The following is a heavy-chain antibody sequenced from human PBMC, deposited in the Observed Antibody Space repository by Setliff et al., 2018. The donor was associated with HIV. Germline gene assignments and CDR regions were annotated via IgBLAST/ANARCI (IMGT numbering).Heavy chain of an antibody. CDR3: AREDSSGWYYFDY. D-gene: IGHD6-19*01. Sequence: PGGSLRLSCAASGFIFDDYAMYWVRQAPGKNLEWVSLIDWSGDKTYYADSVNGRFTISRDNSKETLFLQMHSLRPEDTALYYCAREDSSGWYYFDYWGQGTLVTVSS. CDR1: GFIFDDYA. CDR2: IDWSGDKT. V-gene: IGHV3-43D*03. J-gene: IGHJ4*02.